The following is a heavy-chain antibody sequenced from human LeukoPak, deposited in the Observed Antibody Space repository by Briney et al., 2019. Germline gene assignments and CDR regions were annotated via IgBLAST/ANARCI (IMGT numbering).Heavy chain of an antibody. J-gene: IGHJ4*02. CDR1: GGSISSYY. CDR3: ARLSGDYGDYDY. D-gene: IGHD4-17*01. V-gene: IGHV4-59*08. CDR2: IYYSGST. Sequence: SETLSLTCTVSGGSISSYYWSWIRQPPGKGLEWIGYIYYSGSTNYNPSLKSRVTISVDTSKNQFSLKLSSVTAADTAVYYCARLSGDYGDYDYWGQGTQVTVSS.